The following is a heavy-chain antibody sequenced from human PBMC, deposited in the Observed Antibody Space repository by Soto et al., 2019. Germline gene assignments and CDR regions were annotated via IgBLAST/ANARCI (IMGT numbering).Heavy chain of an antibody. CDR1: GFSFSNSA. V-gene: IGHV3-23*01. J-gene: IGHJ4*02. CDR2: ISGSGDIT. D-gene: IGHD3-9*01. CDR3: AKVHQWVLRYHDWFFDY. Sequence: EVQLLESGGGLVQPGGSLRLSCAVSGFSFSNSAMTWVRQAPGKGLEWVSGISGSGDITYNTDSVKGRFAISRDTSKNVVYLQMRSLRAEDAAVYYCAKVHQWVLRYHDWFFDYWGQGTLVTVSS.